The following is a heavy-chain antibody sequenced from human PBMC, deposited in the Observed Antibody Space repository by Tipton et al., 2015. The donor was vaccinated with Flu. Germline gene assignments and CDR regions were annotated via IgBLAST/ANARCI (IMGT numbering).Heavy chain of an antibody. CDR3: ARGGYSGKYYGMDV. D-gene: IGHD1-26*01. Sequence: QVQLVQSGGGVVQPGRSLRLSCAASGFTFSSYGMHWVRQAPGKGLEWMVVIWYDGNNKNYADSVKGRFTVSRDNSKNTLYLQMNSLRAEDTAVYYCARGGYSGKYYGMDVWGQGTTVTVSS. CDR1: GFTFSSYG. V-gene: IGHV3-33*01. CDR2: IWYDGNNK. J-gene: IGHJ6*02.